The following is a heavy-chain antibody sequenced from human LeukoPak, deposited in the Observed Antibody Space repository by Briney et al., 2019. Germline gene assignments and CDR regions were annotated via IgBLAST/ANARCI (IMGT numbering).Heavy chain of an antibody. J-gene: IGHJ4*02. V-gene: IGHV4-4*07. Sequence: SETLSLTCTVSGGSISSYYWSWIRQPAGKGLEWIGRIYTSGSTNYNPSLKSRVTMSVDTSKNQFSLKLSSVTAADTAVYYCARSYYDILTAPFDYWGQGTLVTVSS. CDR1: GGSISSYY. CDR2: IYTSGST. D-gene: IGHD3-9*01. CDR3: ARSYYDILTAPFDY.